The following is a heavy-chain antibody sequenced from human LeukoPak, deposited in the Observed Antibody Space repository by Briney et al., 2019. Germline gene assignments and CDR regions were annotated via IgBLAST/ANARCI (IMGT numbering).Heavy chain of an antibody. J-gene: IGHJ5*02. V-gene: IGHV4-39*07. Sequence: ASETLSLTCTVSGGSISSSSYYWGWIRQPPGKGLEWIGSIYYSGSTYYNPSLKSRVTISVDTSKNQFSLNLSSVTAADTAVYYCARDDYYGSGSTNWFDPWGQGTLVTVSS. D-gene: IGHD3-10*01. CDR3: ARDDYYGSGSTNWFDP. CDR2: IYYSGST. CDR1: GGSISSSSYY.